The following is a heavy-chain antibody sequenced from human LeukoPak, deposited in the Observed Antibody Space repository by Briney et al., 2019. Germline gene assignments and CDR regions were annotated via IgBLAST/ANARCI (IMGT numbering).Heavy chain of an antibody. Sequence: GRSLRLSCAASGFTFSSYGMHWVRQAPGKGLEWVAVISYDGSNKYYADSVKGRFTISRDNSKNTLYLQMNSLRAEDTAVYYCAKDTYYYDSSGYLDYWGQGTLVTVSP. V-gene: IGHV3-30*18. CDR3: AKDTYYYDSSGYLDY. D-gene: IGHD3-22*01. J-gene: IGHJ4*02. CDR2: ISYDGSNK. CDR1: GFTFSSYG.